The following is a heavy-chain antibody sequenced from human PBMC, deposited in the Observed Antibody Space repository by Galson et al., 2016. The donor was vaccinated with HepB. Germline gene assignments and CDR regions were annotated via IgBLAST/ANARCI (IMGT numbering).Heavy chain of an antibody. CDR3: ARASIVGATSGFDF. V-gene: IGHV3-48*03. CDR1: GFTFSSYE. CDR2: ISSSGSDI. Sequence: SLRLSCAASGFTFSSYEMIWVRQASGRGLEWVSYISSSGSDIYYTESVRGRFTISRDNVDNSLYLQMNSLRAEDTAVYSCARASIVGATSGFDFWGQGTLVTVSS. D-gene: IGHD1-26*01. J-gene: IGHJ4*02.